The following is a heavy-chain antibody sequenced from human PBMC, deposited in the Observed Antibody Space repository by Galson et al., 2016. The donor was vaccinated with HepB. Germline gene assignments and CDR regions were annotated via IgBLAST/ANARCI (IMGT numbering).Heavy chain of an antibody. CDR2: TYSSGTT. D-gene: IGHD5-18*01. J-gene: IGHJ3*02. CDR1: GFSVSSNY. V-gene: IGHV3-53*01. CDR3: ASYGYKDAFDI. Sequence: SLRLSCAVSGFSVSSNYMNWVRQAPGRGLEWVSLTYSSGTTYYADSVKGRFTISRDISKNTLFLQMNSLRAEDTAVYYCASYGYKDAFDIWGQGTMVTVSS.